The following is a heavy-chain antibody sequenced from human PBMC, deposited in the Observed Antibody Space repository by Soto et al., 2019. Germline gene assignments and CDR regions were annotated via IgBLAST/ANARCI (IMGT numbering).Heavy chain of an antibody. V-gene: IGHV3-30-3*02. J-gene: IGHJ5*02. CDR1: GFTFTRYA. Sequence: PGGALRLSCAASGFTFTRYALHWVRQPPGKGLEWVAIISHDGSHKFYADSVRGRFTISRDDSKNTLYLQMNSLRAEDTAVYYCTKIMAANLWWFDPWGQGTLVTVSS. CDR3: TKIMAANLWWFDP. CDR2: ISHDGSHK. D-gene: IGHD2-21*01.